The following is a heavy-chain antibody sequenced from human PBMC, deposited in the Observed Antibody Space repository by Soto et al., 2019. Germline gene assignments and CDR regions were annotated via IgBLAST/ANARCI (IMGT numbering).Heavy chain of an antibody. CDR3: ARRQNGFYSGYDSRTRGRRGGATPPDY. V-gene: IGHV3-30*03. CDR2: ISYDGSNI. CDR1: GFTFSSYG. J-gene: IGHJ4*02. D-gene: IGHD5-12*01. Sequence: QVQLVESGGGVVQPGRSLRLSCAASGFTFSSYGMHWVRQAPGKGLEWVAVISYDGSNIYYADSVKGRFTISRDNSKNTLYLQMNSLRAEDTAVYYCARRQNGFYSGYDSRTRGRRGGATPPDYWGQGTLVTVSS.